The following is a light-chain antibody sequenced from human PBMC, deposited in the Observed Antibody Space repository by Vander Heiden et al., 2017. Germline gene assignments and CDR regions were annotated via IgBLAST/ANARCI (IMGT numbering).Light chain of an antibody. Sequence: DIQMTQSPSPLSASVGDRVTITCRASQRISSYLNWYQQKPGKAPKLLIYAASSLQSGVPARFSGSGSGTDFTLTISSLQPEDFATYYCQQSYSTPGTFGQGTKVEIK. V-gene: IGKV1-39*01. CDR3: QQSYSTPGT. CDR1: QRISSY. CDR2: AAS. J-gene: IGKJ1*01.